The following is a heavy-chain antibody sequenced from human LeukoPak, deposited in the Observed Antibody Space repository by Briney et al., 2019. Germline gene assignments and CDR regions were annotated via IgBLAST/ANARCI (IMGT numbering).Heavy chain of an antibody. J-gene: IGHJ4*02. CDR1: GFTFSGYS. CDR3: ASGPTPGVAAAADY. Sequence: GGSLRLSCAASGFTFSGYSMHWVRQAPGKGLEWSSDITTTSSTTYYIDSVEGRFTISRDNARNSLYLQMNSLRADDTAVYYCASGPTPGVAAAADYWGQGTLVTVSS. D-gene: IGHD6-13*01. V-gene: IGHV3-48*01. CDR2: ITTTSSTT.